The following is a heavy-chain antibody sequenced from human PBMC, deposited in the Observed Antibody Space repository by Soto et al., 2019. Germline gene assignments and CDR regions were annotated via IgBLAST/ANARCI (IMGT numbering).Heavy chain of an antibody. Sequence: SETLSLTCTVSGGSISSSSYYWGWIRQPPGKGLEWIGSIYYSGSTYYNPSLKSRVTISVDTSRNQFSLKLSSVTAADTAVYYCARHNIVVVVAATLPDAFDIWGQGTLVTVSS. V-gene: IGHV4-39*01. J-gene: IGHJ3*02. CDR3: ARHNIVVVVAATLPDAFDI. CDR1: GGSISSSSYY. D-gene: IGHD2-15*01. CDR2: IYYSGST.